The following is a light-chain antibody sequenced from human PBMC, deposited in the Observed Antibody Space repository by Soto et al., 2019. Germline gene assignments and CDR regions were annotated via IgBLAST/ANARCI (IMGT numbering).Light chain of an antibody. CDR1: SSDVGGYNY. CDR2: EVS. CDR3: SSYTSSSTLVV. V-gene: IGLV2-14*01. J-gene: IGLJ2*01. Sequence: ALTQPASMSGSPGQSITISCTGTSSDVGGYNYVSWYQQHPGKAPKLMIYEVSNRPSGVSNRFSGSKSGNTASLTISGLQAEDEADYYCSSYTSSSTLVVFGGGTKLTVL.